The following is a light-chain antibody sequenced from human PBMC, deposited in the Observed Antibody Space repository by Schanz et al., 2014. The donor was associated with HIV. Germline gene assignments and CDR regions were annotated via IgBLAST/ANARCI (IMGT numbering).Light chain of an antibody. CDR3: QRYDNYPWT. CDR1: QGISSY. CDR2: AAS. Sequence: IQLTQSPSSLSAFVGDRVTITCRASQGISSYLAWYQQKPGKAPKVLIYAASTLQSGVPSRFSGSGSGTDFTLTISSLQPDDFATYYCQRYDNYPWTFGQGTKVEFK. J-gene: IGKJ1*01. V-gene: IGKV1-9*01.